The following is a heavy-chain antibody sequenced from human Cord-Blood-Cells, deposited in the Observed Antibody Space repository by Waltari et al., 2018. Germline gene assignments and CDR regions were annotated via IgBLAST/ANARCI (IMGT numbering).Heavy chain of an antibody. D-gene: IGHD3-3*01. CDR2: INHNSGGK. J-gene: IGHJ6*02. Sequence: QVQLVQSGAEVKKPGASVKVSCKASGDTFTGYYLHWVRPAPGQGLEWMGWINHNSGGKNYEQKFQGWVTMTRDTSISTTYMELSRLSSDDTAVYYCARAWGGVEIYYYYGMDVWGQGTTVTVSS. V-gene: IGHV1-2*04. CDR1: GDTFTGYY. CDR3: ARAWGGVEIYYYYGMDV.